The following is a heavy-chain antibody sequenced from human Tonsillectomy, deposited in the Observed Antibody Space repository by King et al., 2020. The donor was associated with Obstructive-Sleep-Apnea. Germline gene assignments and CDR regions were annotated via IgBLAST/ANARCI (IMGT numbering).Heavy chain of an antibody. J-gene: IGHJ3*02. CDR3: ARDRSYETTGYYYDVFDM. Sequence: QLVQSGGGLVQPGGSLRLSCAASGFTFGSYWMTWVRQAPGRGLEWVANIRQDESQKYYVDSVKGRFTISRDNAKNSLYLQINSLRADDTAVYYCARDRSYETTGYYYDVFDMWGQGTMVTVSS. CDR2: IRQDESQK. V-gene: IGHV3-7*03. D-gene: IGHD3-22*01. CDR1: GFTFGSYW.